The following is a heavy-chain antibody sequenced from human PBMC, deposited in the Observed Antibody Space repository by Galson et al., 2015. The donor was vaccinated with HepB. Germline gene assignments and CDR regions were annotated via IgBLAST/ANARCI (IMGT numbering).Heavy chain of an antibody. CDR1: GFTFTNYG. CDR3: AKRNDGGSQKDFDN. CDR2: ISYDGAYT. D-gene: IGHD3-16*01. J-gene: IGHJ4*02. V-gene: IGHV3-30*18. Sequence: LRLSCAASGFTFTNYGMHWVRQAPGKGLEWVAVISYDGAYTLYSDSVKGRFTISRDNSKSTLYVEMNSLRPEDTAVYYCAKRNDGGSQKDFDNWGQGTLVTVSS.